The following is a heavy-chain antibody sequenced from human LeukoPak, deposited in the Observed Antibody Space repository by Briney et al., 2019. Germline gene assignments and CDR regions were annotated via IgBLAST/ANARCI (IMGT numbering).Heavy chain of an antibody. J-gene: IGHJ4*02. CDR2: INWNGGSA. Sequence: GGSLRLSCAASGFTFDDYGMSGGRDAPGKGLEGVSGINWNGGSAVYADSVKGRFTISRDNAKNSLYLQLNSLRAEDTALYYCARVSGLGSYYDSSGYPDYWGQGTLVTVS. CDR1: GFTFDDYG. V-gene: IGHV3-20*04. D-gene: IGHD3-22*01. CDR3: ARVSGLGSYYDSSGYPDY.